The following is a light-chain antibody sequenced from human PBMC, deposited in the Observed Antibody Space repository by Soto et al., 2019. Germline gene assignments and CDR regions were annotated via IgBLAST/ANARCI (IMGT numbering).Light chain of an antibody. CDR2: GAS. CDR3: QQYNNWPWT. Sequence: EIVMTQSPVTLSVSPGERATLSCRATQSVNSNLVWYQHKPGQAPRLLIYGASTRATGIPARFSGSGSGTEFTLTISSLQSEDFAVYYCQQYNNWPWTFGQGTKV. V-gene: IGKV3-15*01. CDR1: QSVNSN. J-gene: IGKJ1*01.